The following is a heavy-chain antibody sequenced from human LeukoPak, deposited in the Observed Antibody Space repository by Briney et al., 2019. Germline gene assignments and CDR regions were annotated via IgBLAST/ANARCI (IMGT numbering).Heavy chain of an antibody. Sequence: GGSLRLSCAASGFTFDDYAMHWVRQAPGKGLEWVSLISWDGGSTYYADSVKGRFTISRDNSKNSLSLQMNSLRAEDTALYYCAKMGTSGYQSDYWGQGTLVTVSS. CDR1: GFTFDDYA. D-gene: IGHD3-3*01. CDR2: ISWDGGST. V-gene: IGHV3-43D*03. CDR3: AKMGTSGYQSDY. J-gene: IGHJ4*02.